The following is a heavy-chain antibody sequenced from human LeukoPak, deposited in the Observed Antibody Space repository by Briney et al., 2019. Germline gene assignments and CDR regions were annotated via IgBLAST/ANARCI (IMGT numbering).Heavy chain of an antibody. J-gene: IGHJ5*02. V-gene: IGHV3-74*01. CDR3: ARELRYFDWLSKYNWFDP. CDR1: GFTFSSYW. CDR2: INSDGSST. Sequence: GGSLRLSCAASGFTFSSYWMHWVRQAPGKGLVWVSRINSDGSSTSYADSVKGRFTISRDNAKNTLYLQMNSLRAEDTAVYYCARELRYFDWLSKYNWFDPWGQGTLVTVSS. D-gene: IGHD3-9*01.